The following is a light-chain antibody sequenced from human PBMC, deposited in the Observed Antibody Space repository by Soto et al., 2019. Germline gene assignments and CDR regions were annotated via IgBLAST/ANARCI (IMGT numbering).Light chain of an antibody. CDR3: QQRSNF. J-gene: IGKJ3*01. Sequence: EIVLTQSPATLSLSPGERATLSCRASQSVSSYLAWYQQKPGQAPRLLIYDASNRATGIPARFSGSGSGTDVTLTLSSLEPEDFAVYYCQQRSNFFGPGTKVDIK. CDR1: QSVSSY. V-gene: IGKV3-11*01. CDR2: DAS.